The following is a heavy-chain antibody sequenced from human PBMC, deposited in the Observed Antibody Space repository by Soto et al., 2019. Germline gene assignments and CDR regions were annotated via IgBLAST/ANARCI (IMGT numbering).Heavy chain of an antibody. CDR3: AKGVQWELPLEY. D-gene: IGHD1-26*01. J-gene: IGHJ4*02. Sequence: EVQLLESGGGLVQPGGSLRISCAASGFTFSNYAMSWVRQAPGKGLEWVSAISIRGDKTYYAGSVKGRFAISRDNSKNTLYLQMNSLRVEDTARYHCAKGVQWELPLEYWGQGTLVTVSS. CDR2: ISIRGDKT. CDR1: GFTFSNYA. V-gene: IGHV3-23*01.